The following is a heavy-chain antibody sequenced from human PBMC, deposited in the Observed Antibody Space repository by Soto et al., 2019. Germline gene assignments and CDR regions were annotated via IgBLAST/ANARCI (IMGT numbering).Heavy chain of an antibody. Sequence: GGSLRLSCAASGFTFSSVSMNWVRQAPGKGLEWISYISSSSSTIYYADSVKGRFTISRDNAKNSLYLQMISLRDEDTAVYYCASGRRASDYWGQGILVTVSS. V-gene: IGHV3-48*02. J-gene: IGHJ4*02. CDR3: ASGRRASDY. CDR1: GFTFSSVS. CDR2: ISSSSSTI.